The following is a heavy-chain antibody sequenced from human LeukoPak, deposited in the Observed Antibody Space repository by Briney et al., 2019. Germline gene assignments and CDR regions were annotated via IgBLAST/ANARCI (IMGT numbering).Heavy chain of an antibody. D-gene: IGHD3-22*01. J-gene: IGHJ3*02. Sequence: AGGSLRLSCAASGFPFSSYWMSWVRQAPGKGLEWVANIKPDGSEKSYVDSVKGRFTISRDNAKNSLYLQMNSLRAEDTAVYYCARRRYYYDSTGYFYKNKTAFDIWGQGTMVTVSS. CDR1: GFPFSSYW. CDR3: ARRRYYYDSTGYFYKNKTAFDI. V-gene: IGHV3-7*05. CDR2: IKPDGSEK.